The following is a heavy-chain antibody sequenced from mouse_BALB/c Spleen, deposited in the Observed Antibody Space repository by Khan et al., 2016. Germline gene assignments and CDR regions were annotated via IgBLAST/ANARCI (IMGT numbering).Heavy chain of an antibody. V-gene: IGHV3-2*02. CDR2: ISYSGNT. J-gene: IGHJ2*01. D-gene: IGHD1-1*01. CDR3: TRRDYYGLFDY. CDR1: GYSITSDYA. Sequence: EVQLQESGPGLVKPSQSLSLTCTVTGYSITSDYAWNWIRQFPGNKLEWMGYISYSGNTSYNPSLKSRISITRDTSKNQFFLQLNSVTTEDTATXYCTRRDYYGLFDYWGQGTTLTVSS.